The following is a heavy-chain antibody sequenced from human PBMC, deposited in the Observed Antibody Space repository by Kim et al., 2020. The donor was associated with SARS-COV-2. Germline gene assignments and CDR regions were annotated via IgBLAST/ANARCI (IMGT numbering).Heavy chain of an antibody. J-gene: IGHJ1*01. V-gene: IGHV1-69*04. CDR1: GGTFSSYA. CDR3: ARSYSSSWYSEWYLQQ. Sequence: SVKVSCKASGGTFSSYAISWVRQAPGQGLEWMGRIIPILGIANYAQKFQGRVTITADKSTSTAYMELSSLRSEDTAVYYCARSYSSSWYSEWYLQQWGQ. CDR2: IIPILGIA. D-gene: IGHD6-13*01.